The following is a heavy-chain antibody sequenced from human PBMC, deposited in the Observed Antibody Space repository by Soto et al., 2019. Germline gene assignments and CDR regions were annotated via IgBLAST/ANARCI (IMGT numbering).Heavy chain of an antibody. J-gene: IGHJ4*02. D-gene: IGHD6-19*01. CDR1: GYTFTSYD. Sequence: QVQLVQSGAEVKKPGASVKVSCKASGYTFTSYDINWVRQATGQGLEWMGWLNPNSGNTGFAQKFQGGVTLTRNTSVNTAYIELSSLRSDDTAIYYCATSGGGWYLYWGQGTLVTVSS. V-gene: IGHV1-8*01. CDR3: ATSGGGWYLY. CDR2: LNPNSGNT.